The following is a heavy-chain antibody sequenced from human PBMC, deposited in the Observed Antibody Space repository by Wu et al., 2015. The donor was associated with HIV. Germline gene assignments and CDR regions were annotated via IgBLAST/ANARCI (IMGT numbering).Heavy chain of an antibody. CDR1: GGTFRSYS. J-gene: IGHJ6*02. Sequence: QVQLVQSGAEVKKPGSSVKVSCKTSGGTFRSYSITWVRQAPGQGLEWMGRIIPNSGTTNYTQKFQGRVTITADESTRTAHMELSSLTYEDTAVYYCARARGYYYDSRYYYGMDVWGQGTTVTVSS. CDR2: IIPNSGTT. V-gene: IGHV1-69*13. CDR3: ARARGYYYDSRYYYGMDV. D-gene: IGHD3-22*01.